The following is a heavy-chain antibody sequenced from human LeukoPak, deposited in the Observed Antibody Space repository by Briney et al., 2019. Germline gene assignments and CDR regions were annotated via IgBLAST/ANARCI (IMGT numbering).Heavy chain of an antibody. J-gene: IGHJ4*02. Sequence: PSETLSLTCAAYGGSFSGYYWSWIRQPPGKGLEWIGEINHSGSTNYNPSLKSRVTISADTSKNQYSLKLSSVTAADTAVYASSPRGYSYGYQVYWGQGTLVTVSS. D-gene: IGHD5-18*01. CDR1: GGSFSGYY. V-gene: IGHV4-34*01. CDR2: INHSGST. CDR3: SPRGYSYGYQVY.